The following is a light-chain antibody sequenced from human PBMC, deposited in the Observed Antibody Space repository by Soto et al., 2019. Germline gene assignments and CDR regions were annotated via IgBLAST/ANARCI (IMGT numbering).Light chain of an antibody. CDR3: SSFTSRHTYV. J-gene: IGLJ1*01. Sequence: QSALTQPASVSGSPGQSTTISCTGTSSDIGGYNYVSWYQQLPGEAPKLIIYDVSERPSGVSTRFSGSKSGNTASLTISGLQAEDEGDYYCSSFTSRHTYVFGTGTKVTVL. CDR1: SSDIGGYNY. V-gene: IGLV2-14*01. CDR2: DVS.